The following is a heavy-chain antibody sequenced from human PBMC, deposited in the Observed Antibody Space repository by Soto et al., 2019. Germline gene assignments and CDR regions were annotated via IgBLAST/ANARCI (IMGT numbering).Heavy chain of an antibody. CDR1: GGSISSYY. CDR3: ARLGWLQPY. V-gene: IGHV4-59*08. J-gene: IGHJ4*02. CDR2: IYYSGST. Sequence: PSETLSLTCTVSGGSISSYYWSWIRQPPGKGLEWIGYIYYSGSTNYNPSLKSRVTISVDTSKNQFSLKLSSVTAADTAVYYCARLGWLQPYWGQGTLVTVSS. D-gene: IGHD5-12*01.